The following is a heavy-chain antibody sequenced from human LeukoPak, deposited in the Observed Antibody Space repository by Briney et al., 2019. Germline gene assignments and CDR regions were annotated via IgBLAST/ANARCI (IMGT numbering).Heavy chain of an antibody. CDR1: GYTFTGYY. J-gene: IGHJ4*02. CDR2: INPNSGGT. D-gene: IGHD3-3*01. Sequence: ASVKVSCKASGYTFTGYYMHWVRQAPGQGLEWMGWINPNSGGTNYAQKFQERVTITRDMSTSTAYMELSSLRSEDTAVYYCAAVSNFGVVPYYFDYWGQGTLVTVSS. CDR3: AAVSNFGVVPYYFDY. V-gene: IGHV1-2*02.